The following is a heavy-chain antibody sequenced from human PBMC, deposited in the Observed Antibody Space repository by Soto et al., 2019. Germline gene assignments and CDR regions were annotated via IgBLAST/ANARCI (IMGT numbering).Heavy chain of an antibody. Sequence: QITLKESGPTLVKPTQTLTLTCTFSGFSLSTSGVSVGWVRQPPGQALEWLALTYWDDDKRYSPSLNNRVTITKDTSKNQVVLTMTNVDPVDTATYFCVHGQGDYDSYYYGMDVWGRGTTVTVSS. CDR2: TYWDDDK. J-gene: IGHJ6*02. V-gene: IGHV2-5*02. CDR3: VHGQGDYDSYYYGMDV. D-gene: IGHD4-17*01. CDR1: GFSLSTSGVS.